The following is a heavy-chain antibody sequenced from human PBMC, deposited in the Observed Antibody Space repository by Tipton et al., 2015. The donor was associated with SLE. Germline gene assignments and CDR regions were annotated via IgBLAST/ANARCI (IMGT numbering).Heavy chain of an antibody. CDR2: IYYSGST. Sequence: YMDWVRQAPGKGLEWIGYIYYSGSTYYNPSLKSRIIISVDTSKNQFSLNLTSVTAADSAVYYCARVAGSSGWFDPWGQGTLVTVSS. CDR3: ARVAGSSGWFDP. J-gene: IGHJ5*02. D-gene: IGHD1-26*01. CDR1: Y. V-gene: IGHV4-31*02.